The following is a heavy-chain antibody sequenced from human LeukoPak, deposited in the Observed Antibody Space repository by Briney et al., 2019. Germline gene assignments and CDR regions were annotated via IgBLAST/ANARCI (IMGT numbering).Heavy chain of an antibody. Sequence: GGSLRLSCAASGFTFNIYAMNWVRQAPGKGLEWISSISGSATGTYYADSVKGRFTISRDNSKNTLYLQMNSLRADDTAVYHCGGSSYFSGIVFWGQGTLVTVSS. CDR1: GFTFNIYA. CDR3: GGSSYFSGIVF. V-gene: IGHV3-23*01. D-gene: IGHD2-15*01. CDR2: ISGSATGT. J-gene: IGHJ4*02.